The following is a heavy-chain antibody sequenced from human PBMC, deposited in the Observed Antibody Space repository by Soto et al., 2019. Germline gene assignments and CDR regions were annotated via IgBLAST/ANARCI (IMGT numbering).Heavy chain of an antibody. Sequence: SDTLSLTCTVSGGSISSYYWSWIRQPPGKGLEWIGYIYYSGSTNYNPSLKSRVTISVDTSKNQFSLKLSSVTAADTAVYYCARLYSYGYYFDYWGQGTLVTVSS. CDR1: GGSISSYY. J-gene: IGHJ4*02. D-gene: IGHD5-18*01. CDR3: ARLYSYGYYFDY. CDR2: IYYSGST. V-gene: IGHV4-59*07.